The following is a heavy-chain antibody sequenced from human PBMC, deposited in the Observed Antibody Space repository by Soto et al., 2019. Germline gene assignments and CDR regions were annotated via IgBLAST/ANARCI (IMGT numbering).Heavy chain of an antibody. D-gene: IGHD3-10*01. CDR1: GGSISSGGYY. Sequence: QVQLQESGPGQVTPSQTLSLTCTVSGGSISSGGYYWSWIRQYPGKGLEWIGYSYYSGSTYYNPSLKVRVTISLDTSKNQFSLRLRSVTAADTAVYYCASGHYGSGSASPDAFDIWGQGTLVTVSS. V-gene: IGHV4-31*03. CDR3: ASGHYGSGSASPDAFDI. CDR2: SYYSGST. J-gene: IGHJ3*02.